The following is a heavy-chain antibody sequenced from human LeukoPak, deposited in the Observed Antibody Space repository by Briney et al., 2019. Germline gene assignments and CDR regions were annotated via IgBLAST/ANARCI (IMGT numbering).Heavy chain of an antibody. Sequence: GGSLRLSCAASGFTFSSYAMSWVRQAPGKGLEWVSAISGSGGSTYHADSVKGRFTISRDNSKNTLYLQMNSLRAEDTAVYYCAKLHYDILTGYFPDAFDIWGQGTMVTVSS. CDR2: ISGSGGST. V-gene: IGHV3-23*01. CDR1: GFTFSSYA. D-gene: IGHD3-9*01. CDR3: AKLHYDILTGYFPDAFDI. J-gene: IGHJ3*02.